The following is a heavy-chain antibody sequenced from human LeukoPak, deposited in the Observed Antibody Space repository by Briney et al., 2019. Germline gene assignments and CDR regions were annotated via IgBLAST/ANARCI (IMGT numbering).Heavy chain of an antibody. CDR2: IIPIFGTA. Sequence: ASVKVSCKASGGTFSSYAISWVRQAPGQGLEWMGGIIPIFGTANYAQKFQGRVTITADESTSTAYMELSSLRSEDTAGYYCARDLITETAMVIPSFQHWGQGPLVPVSS. CDR3: ARDLITETAMVIPSFQH. D-gene: IGHD5-18*01. J-gene: IGHJ1*01. V-gene: IGHV1-69*13. CDR1: GGTFSSYA.